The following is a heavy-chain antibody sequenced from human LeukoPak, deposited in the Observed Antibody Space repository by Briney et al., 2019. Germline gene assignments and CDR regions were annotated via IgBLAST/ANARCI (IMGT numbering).Heavy chain of an antibody. Sequence: SETLSLTCTVSGGSISSYHWSWIRQPPGKGLEWIGYIYYSGSTNYNPSLKSRVTISVDTSKNQFSLKLSSVTAADTAVYYCARGQVRGASPFDYWGQGTLVTVSS. D-gene: IGHD3-10*01. V-gene: IGHV4-59*01. CDR2: IYYSGST. CDR1: GGSISSYH. J-gene: IGHJ4*02. CDR3: ARGQVRGASPFDY.